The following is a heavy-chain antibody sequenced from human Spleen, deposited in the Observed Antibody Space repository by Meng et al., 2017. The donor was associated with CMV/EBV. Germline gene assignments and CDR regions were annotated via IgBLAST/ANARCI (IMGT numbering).Heavy chain of an antibody. Sequence: GGSLRLSCAASGFTFSSYWMSWVRQAPGKGLEWVGFIRSKAYGGTTEYAASVKGRFTISRDDSKSIAYLQMNSLKTEDTAVYYCSRDHGYCSSTSCYTHLDYWGQGTLVTVSS. CDR1: GFTFSSYW. CDR3: SRDHGYCSSTSCYTHLDY. D-gene: IGHD2-2*02. V-gene: IGHV3-49*04. CDR2: IRSKAYGGTT. J-gene: IGHJ4*02.